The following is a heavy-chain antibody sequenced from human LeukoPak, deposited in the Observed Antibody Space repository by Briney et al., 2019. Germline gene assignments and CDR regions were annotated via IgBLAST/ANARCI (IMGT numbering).Heavy chain of an antibody. V-gene: IGHV1-69*01. Sequence: SVKVSCKASGGTFGSYAISWVRQAPGQGLEWMGGIIPLFGTPRYAQKFQGGVTITADESTSTSYMELSSLRFEDTAVYFCARAGSIVGRPTQAPFDYWGQGTLITVSP. J-gene: IGHJ4*02. CDR2: IIPLFGTP. D-gene: IGHD6-6*01. CDR3: ARAGSIVGRPTQAPFDY. CDR1: GGTFGSYA.